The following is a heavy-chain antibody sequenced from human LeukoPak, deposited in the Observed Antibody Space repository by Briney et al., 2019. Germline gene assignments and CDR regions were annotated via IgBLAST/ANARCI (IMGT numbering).Heavy chain of an antibody. CDR2: IYTSGST. Sequence: SETLSLTCTVSGDSITTGGYYWRWIRQPPGKGLEWIGRIYTSGSTNYNPSLKSRVTMSVDTSKNQFSLKLSSVTAADTAVYYCARVGSPNWNWYFDLWGRGTLVTVSS. J-gene: IGHJ2*01. D-gene: IGHD1-20*01. V-gene: IGHV4-61*02. CDR3: ARVGSPNWNWYFDL. CDR1: GDSITTGGYY.